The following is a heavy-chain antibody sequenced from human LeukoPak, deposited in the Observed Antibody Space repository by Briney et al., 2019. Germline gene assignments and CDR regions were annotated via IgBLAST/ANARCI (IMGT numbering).Heavy chain of an antibody. J-gene: IGHJ4*02. CDR1: GFTFISYG. V-gene: IGHV3-74*01. Sequence: GGSLRLSCAASGFTFISYGMQWVRQAPGKGLVWVSRINNGGVSTSYADSVRGRFTVPRDNGKNTLYLQMNSLRAEDTGVYYCARELPREVTLDYWGQGALVTVSS. D-gene: IGHD2-21*02. CDR3: ARELPREVTLDY. CDR2: INNGGVST.